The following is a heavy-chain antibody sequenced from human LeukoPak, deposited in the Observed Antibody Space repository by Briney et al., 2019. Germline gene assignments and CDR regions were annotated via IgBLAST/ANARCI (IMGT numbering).Heavy chain of an antibody. D-gene: IGHD3-10*01. J-gene: IGHJ6*03. Sequence: SETLSLTCTVSGGSISSNDYYWDWIRQPPGMGLEYIGSIYYSGSTYYNPSLKSRVTISVDTSKNQFTLKLNSVTAADTAVYYCARDSFAGGNYYYLDVWGKGSTVTVSS. CDR1: GGSISSNDYY. CDR2: IYYSGST. CDR3: ARDSFAGGNYYYLDV. V-gene: IGHV4-39*02.